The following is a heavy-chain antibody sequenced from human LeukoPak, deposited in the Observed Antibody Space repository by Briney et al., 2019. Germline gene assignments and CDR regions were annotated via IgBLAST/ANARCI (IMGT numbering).Heavy chain of an antibody. CDR1: GGSISSYY. V-gene: IGHV4-59*01. CDR3: ARTGRSWLQTRTRGDYYYYYMDV. Sequence: PSETLSLTCTVSGGSISSYYWSWIRQPPGKGLKWIGNIYYSGSTNYNPSLKSRVTISVDTSKNQFSLKLSSVTAADTAVYYCARTGRSWLQTRTRGDYYYYYMDVWGKGTTVTISS. CDR2: IYYSGST. J-gene: IGHJ6*03. D-gene: IGHD5-24*01.